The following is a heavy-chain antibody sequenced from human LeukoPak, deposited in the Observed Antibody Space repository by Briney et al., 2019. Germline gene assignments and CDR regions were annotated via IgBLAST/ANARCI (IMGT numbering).Heavy chain of an antibody. D-gene: IGHD3-16*02. V-gene: IGHV1-69*02. CDR2: IIPIFGIA. J-gene: IGHJ4*02. CDR1: LGTYSRYT. CDR3: AGSTFGGVIVLIDY. Sequence: AVKVSCKASLGTYSRYTISWVRQAPGQGLEWMGRIIPIFGIANYAQKFQGRVTITADKSTSTAYMELSSLRSEDTAVYYCAGSTFGGVIVLIDYWGQGTLVTVSS.